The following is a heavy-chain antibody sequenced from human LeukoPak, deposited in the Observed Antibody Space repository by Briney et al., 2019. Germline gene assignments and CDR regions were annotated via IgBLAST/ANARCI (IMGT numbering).Heavy chain of an antibody. CDR1: GGTFSSYT. CDR3: AKDPSTLVRGYFDY. Sequence: SVKVSCTASGGTFSSYTISWVRQAPGQGLEWMGGIIPIFGTANYAQKFEGRVTITADESTNTAYMELSSLRSEDTAVYYCAKDPSTLVRGYFDYWGQGTLVTVSS. D-gene: IGHD4-23*01. CDR2: IIPIFGTA. V-gene: IGHV1-69*13. J-gene: IGHJ4*02.